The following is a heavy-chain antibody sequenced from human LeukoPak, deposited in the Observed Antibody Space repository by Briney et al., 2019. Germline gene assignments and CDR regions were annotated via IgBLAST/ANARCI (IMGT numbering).Heavy chain of an antibody. D-gene: IGHD3-10*01. Sequence: GGSLRLSCAASGFTVSSNYMSWVRQAPGKGLEWVSVIYSGGSTYYADSVKGRFTVSRDNSKNTLYLQMNSLRAEDTAVYYCAREEGSGSYYKSTDAFDIWGQGTMVTVSS. CDR3: AREEGSGSYYKSTDAFDI. CDR1: GFTVSSNY. V-gene: IGHV3-53*01. J-gene: IGHJ3*02. CDR2: IYSGGST.